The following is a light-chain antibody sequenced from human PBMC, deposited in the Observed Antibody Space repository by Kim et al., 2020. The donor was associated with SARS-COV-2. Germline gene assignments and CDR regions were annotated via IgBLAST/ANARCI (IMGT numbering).Light chain of an antibody. Sequence: GGAGSVCGGGASGGVGGCNSVCGGEQRAGRGPRLMIDGVTKRPSGVPDRFSGSKSGNTASLTVSGLQAEDEADYYCSSYAGRKSTVFGTGTKVTVL. V-gene: IGLV2-8*01. J-gene: IGLJ1*01. CDR2: GVT. CDR1: SGGVGGCNS. CDR3: SSYAGRKSTV.